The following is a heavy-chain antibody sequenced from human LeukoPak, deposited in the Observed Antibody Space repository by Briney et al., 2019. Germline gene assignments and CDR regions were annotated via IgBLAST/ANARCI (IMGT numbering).Heavy chain of an antibody. Sequence: PGRSLRLSCAASGFTFADYAMHWVRQAPGKGLEWGSGISWNNGSIGYAESVKGRFTISRDNAKNSLYLQMNSLRAEDTALYYCAKDIGPRGSAFDYWGQGTLVTVSS. CDR3: AKDIGPRGSAFDY. CDR1: GFTFADYA. V-gene: IGHV3-9*01. J-gene: IGHJ4*02. D-gene: IGHD1-26*01. CDR2: ISWNNGSI.